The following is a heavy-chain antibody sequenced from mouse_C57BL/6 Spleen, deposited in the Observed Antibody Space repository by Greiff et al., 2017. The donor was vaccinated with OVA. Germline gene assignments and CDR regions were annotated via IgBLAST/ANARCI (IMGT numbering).Heavy chain of an antibody. CDR2: ISDGGSYT. V-gene: IGHV5-4*01. Sequence: EVKLMESGGGLVKPGGSLKLSCAASGFTFSSYAMSWVRQTPEKRLEWVATISDGGSYTYYPDNVKGRFTISRDNAKNNLYLQMSQLKSEDTAMYYCAREEGYLYYAMDYWGQGTSVTVSS. CDR3: AREEGYLYYAMDY. D-gene: IGHD2-2*01. J-gene: IGHJ4*01. CDR1: GFTFSSYA.